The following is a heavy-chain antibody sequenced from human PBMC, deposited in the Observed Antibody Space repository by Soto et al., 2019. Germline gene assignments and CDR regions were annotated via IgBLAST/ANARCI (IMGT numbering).Heavy chain of an antibody. CDR2: INHSGST. CDR1: GGSFSGYY. Sequence: PSETLSLTCAVYGGSFSGYYWSWIRQPPGKGLEWIGEINHSGSTNYNPSLKSRVTISVDTSKNQFSLKLSSVTAADTAVYYCARSAVAGIIDYWGQGTLVTVS. CDR3: ARSAVAGIIDY. V-gene: IGHV4-34*01. D-gene: IGHD6-19*01. J-gene: IGHJ4*02.